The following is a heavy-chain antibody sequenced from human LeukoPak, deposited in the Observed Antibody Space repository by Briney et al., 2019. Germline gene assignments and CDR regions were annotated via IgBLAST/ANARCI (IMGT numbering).Heavy chain of an antibody. Sequence: GGSLRLSCAASGFTFDDYGMSWVRQAPGKGLEWVSGINWNGGSTGYADSVKGRFTISRDNAKNSLYLQMNSLRAEDTAVYYCTRSDCSGGGCYSVRAFDIWGQGTMVAVSS. D-gene: IGHD2-15*01. J-gene: IGHJ3*02. V-gene: IGHV3-20*04. CDR2: INWNGGST. CDR3: TRSDCSGGGCYSVRAFDI. CDR1: GFTFDDYG.